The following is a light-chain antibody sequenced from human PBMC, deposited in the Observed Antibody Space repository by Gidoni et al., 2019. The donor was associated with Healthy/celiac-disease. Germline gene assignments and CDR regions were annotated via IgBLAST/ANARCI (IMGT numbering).Light chain of an antibody. J-gene: IGKJ4*01. V-gene: IGKV3-11*01. Sequence: EIVLTQSPATLSLSPGERATLSCRASQSVSSYLAWYQQKPGKAPRRLIYDASNRATGIPARFSGSGSGTDFTLTISSLEPEDFAVYYCQQRSNWPGGTFGGGTKVEIK. CDR1: QSVSSY. CDR3: QQRSNWPGGT. CDR2: DAS.